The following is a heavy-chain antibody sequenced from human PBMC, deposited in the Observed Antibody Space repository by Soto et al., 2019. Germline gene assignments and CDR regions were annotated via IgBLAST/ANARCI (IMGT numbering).Heavy chain of an antibody. D-gene: IGHD3-10*01. CDR2: ISGSGTTI. Sequence: QVQLVESGGGLVKPGGSLRLSCAASGFTFSDYYMTWIRQPPGKGLEWVSYISGSGTTIHYADSVKGRFTVYRDNARNSLYMHMNSLRDADTAFYYCANVPYGYASGYWGQGTLVTVSS. CDR3: ANVPYGYASGY. V-gene: IGHV3-11*01. J-gene: IGHJ4*02. CDR1: GFTFSDYY.